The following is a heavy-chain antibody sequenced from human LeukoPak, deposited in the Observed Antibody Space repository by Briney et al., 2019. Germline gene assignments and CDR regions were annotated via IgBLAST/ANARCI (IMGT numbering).Heavy chain of an antibody. V-gene: IGHV3-7*01. Sequence: GGSLRLSCAASGFPFSSYSMTWVRQAPGKGLEWVANIKPDGTTKFYVDSVKGRFTISRDNPKNTLYLQMNSLRVEDTAVYYCVRDTRSYYLDYWGQGTPVTVSS. J-gene: IGHJ4*02. CDR2: IKPDGTTK. CDR3: VRDTRSYYLDY. CDR1: GFPFSSYS. D-gene: IGHD1-26*01.